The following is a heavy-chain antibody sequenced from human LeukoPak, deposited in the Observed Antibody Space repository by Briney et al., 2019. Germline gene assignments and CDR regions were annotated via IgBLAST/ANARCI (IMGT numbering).Heavy chain of an antibody. CDR3: GRGGGSGSYGIDY. V-gene: IGHV4-34*01. CDR1: GGSFSGYY. CDR2: INHSGST. J-gene: IGHJ4*02. Sequence: MSSETLSLTCAVYGGSFSGYYWSWIRQPPGKGLEWIGEINHSGSTNYNPSLKSRVTISVDTSKNQFSLKLSSVTAADTAVYYCGRGGGSGSYGIDYWGQGTLATVSS. D-gene: IGHD3-10*01.